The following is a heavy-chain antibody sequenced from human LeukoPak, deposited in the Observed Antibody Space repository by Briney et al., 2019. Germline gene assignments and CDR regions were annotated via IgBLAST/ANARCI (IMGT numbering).Heavy chain of an antibody. CDR3: ARALVRGVIDYYFDY. D-gene: IGHD3-10*01. Sequence: GGSLRLSCAASGFTFSDYHMSWIRQAPGKGLEWVSYISASSTDIHYPDSVKGRFTISRDNAKNSLYLQMNSLRAEDTAVYYCARALVRGVIDYYFDYWGQGTLVTVSS. J-gene: IGHJ4*02. CDR2: ISASSTDI. CDR1: GFTFSDYH. V-gene: IGHV3-11*01.